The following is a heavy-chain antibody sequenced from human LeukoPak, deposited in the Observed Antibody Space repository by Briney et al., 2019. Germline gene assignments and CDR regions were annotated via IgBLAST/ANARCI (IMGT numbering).Heavy chain of an antibody. J-gene: IGHJ3*02. V-gene: IGHV4-59*04. CDR1: GGSISSYY. Sequence: SETLSLTCTVSGGSISSYYWGWLRQPPGKGLVWSGNIFYSGGTYYNPSLTSGVTTSLDTSRKNFSLKLNAVPGADPAVYYCAKSNGYGLVDIWGQGTMVTVSS. CDR3: AKSNGYGLVDI. D-gene: IGHD3-10*01. CDR2: IFYSGGT.